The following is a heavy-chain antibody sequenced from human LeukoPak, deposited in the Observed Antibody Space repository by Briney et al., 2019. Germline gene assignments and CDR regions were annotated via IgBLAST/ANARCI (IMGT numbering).Heavy chain of an antibody. CDR3: VRLGYCSPSCYFDF. CDR1: GFTFSGYT. V-gene: IGHV3-64D*06. CDR2: ISGNGQNT. D-gene: IGHD2-15*01. Sequence: PGGSLRLSCSASGFTFSGYTMHWVRQAPGKGLEYVSAISGNGQNTYYTDSVKGRFTISRDNSRNTLFLQMSSLRAEDTAVYYCVRLGYCSPSCYFDFWGQGTLVTVSS. J-gene: IGHJ4*02.